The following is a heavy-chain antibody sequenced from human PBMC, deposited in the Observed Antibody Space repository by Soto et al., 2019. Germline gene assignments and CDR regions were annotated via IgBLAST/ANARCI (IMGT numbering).Heavy chain of an antibody. CDR1: CVSIISGGYY. CDR2: IYYSGST. Sequence: TLSLTCTFSCVSIISGGYYWSWIRQHPGKGLEWIGYIYYSGSTYYNPSLKSRVTISVDTSKNQFSLYLQMNSLRAEDTAVYYCARVPHPRYNWTMPPWGQGTLVTVSS. J-gene: IGHJ5*02. D-gene: IGHD1-20*01. V-gene: IGHV4-31*03. CDR3: ARVPHPRYNWTMPP.